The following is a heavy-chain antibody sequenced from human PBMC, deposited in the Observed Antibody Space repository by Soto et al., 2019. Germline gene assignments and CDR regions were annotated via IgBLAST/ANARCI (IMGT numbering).Heavy chain of an antibody. V-gene: IGHV4-39*01. J-gene: IGHJ3*02. CDR2: IYYSGST. Sequence: SETLSLTCTVSGGSISSSSYYWGWIRQPPGKGLEWIGSIYYSGSTYYNPSLKSRVTISVDTSKNQFSLKLSSVTAADTAVYYCARNSAQPLDAISTRDAFDIWGQGTMVTVSS. D-gene: IGHD6-6*01. CDR1: GGSISSSSYY. CDR3: ARNSAQPLDAISTRDAFDI.